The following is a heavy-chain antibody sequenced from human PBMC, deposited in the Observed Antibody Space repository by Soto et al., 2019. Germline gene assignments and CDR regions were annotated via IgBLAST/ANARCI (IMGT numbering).Heavy chain of an antibody. CDR3: ARQLNYDSSGYYYWYFDL. Sequence: SETLSLTCTVSGGSISSYYWSWIRQPPGKGLEWIGYIYYSGSTNYNPSLKSRVTISVDTSKNQFSLKLSSVTAADTAVYYCARQLNYDSSGYYYWYFDLWGRGTLVTVSS. J-gene: IGHJ2*01. V-gene: IGHV4-59*08. CDR1: GGSISSYY. D-gene: IGHD3-22*01. CDR2: IYYSGST.